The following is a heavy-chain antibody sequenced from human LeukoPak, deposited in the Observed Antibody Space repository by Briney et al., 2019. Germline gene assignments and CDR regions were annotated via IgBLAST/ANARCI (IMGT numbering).Heavy chain of an antibody. Sequence: PGGSLRLSCAASGFTFSVYAMSWVRQAPGKGLEWVSTISGSGGHTYYADSVKGRFTISRDNSKNTLYLQMNSLRAEDTAVYYCAKAHTTSLLTAHYCFDYWGQGTLVTVSS. CDR3: AKAHTTSLLTAHYCFDY. V-gene: IGHV3-23*01. CDR1: GFTFSVYA. D-gene: IGHD3-9*01. J-gene: IGHJ4*02. CDR2: ISGSGGHT.